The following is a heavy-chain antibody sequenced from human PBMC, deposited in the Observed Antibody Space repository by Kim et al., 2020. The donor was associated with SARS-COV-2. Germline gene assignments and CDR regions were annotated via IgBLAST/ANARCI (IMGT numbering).Heavy chain of an antibody. CDR2: IKQDGSGK. CDR1: RFTFSNYW. V-gene: IGHV3-7*01. CDR3: ARSVTYWGY. J-gene: IGHJ4*02. Sequence: GGSLRLSCAASRFTFSNYWMSWVRQAPGKGLEWVANIKQDGSGKYYVDSVKGRFTISRDNAKNSLYLQMNSLRVEDTAVYYCARSVTYWGYWGQGTLVTVSS. D-gene: IGHD1-26*01.